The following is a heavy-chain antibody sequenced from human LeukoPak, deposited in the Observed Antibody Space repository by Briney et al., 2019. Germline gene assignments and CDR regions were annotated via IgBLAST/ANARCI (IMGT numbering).Heavy chain of an antibody. CDR2: ISGSSTTI. V-gene: IGHV3-48*01. CDR3: ARAGDFSFKD. J-gene: IGHJ4*02. CDR1: GFTFSVYS. Sequence: GGSLRLSCAASGFTFSVYSMSWVRQAPGKGLEWVSYISGSSTTISYADSVKGRFTISRDNAENSLSLQMNSPRAEDTAVYYCARAGDFSFKDWGQGTLVTVSS. D-gene: IGHD3-3*01.